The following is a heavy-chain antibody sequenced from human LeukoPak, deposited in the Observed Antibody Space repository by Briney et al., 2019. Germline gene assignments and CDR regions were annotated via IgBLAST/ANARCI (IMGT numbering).Heavy chain of an antibody. CDR2: INPKGGAT. D-gene: IGHD3-22*01. CDR3: ARSTSSGYYHYFDY. V-gene: IGHV1-2*06. CDR1: GYTFTSYY. J-gene: IGHJ4*02. Sequence: GASVKVSCKASGYTFTSYYFHWVRQAPGQGLEWMGLINPKGGATSYAQRFQGRVTMTRDTSISTAYMELSRLRSDDTAVYYCARSTSSGYYHYFDYWGQGTLVTVSS.